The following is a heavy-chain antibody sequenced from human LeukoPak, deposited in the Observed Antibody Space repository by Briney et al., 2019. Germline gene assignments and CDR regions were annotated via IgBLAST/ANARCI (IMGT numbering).Heavy chain of an antibody. CDR2: IYYSGST. J-gene: IGHJ4*02. V-gene: IGHV4-39*01. CDR1: GGSISSTSYH. CDR3: ATWNRIAAGGTGGFEN. Sequence: SETLSLTCTVSGGSISSTSYHWGWIRQPPGKGLEWIAHIYYSGSTYYNPSLTSRVTISVDTSKNQFSLKLTSVTAADTSVCYCATWNRIAAGGTGGFENWGQGTLVTVSS. D-gene: IGHD3/OR15-3a*01.